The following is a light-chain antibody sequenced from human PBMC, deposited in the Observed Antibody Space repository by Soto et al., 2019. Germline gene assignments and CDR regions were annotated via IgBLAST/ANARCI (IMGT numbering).Light chain of an antibody. V-gene: IGKV1-5*03. CDR2: KAS. CDR1: QTFSNW. CDR3: QQYYAYPRT. Sequence: DIQMTQSPSTLSASVGDKVTITCRASQTFSNWLAWYQQKPGKAPKLLIYKASYLQSGVPSRFSGSGSGTEFSLTISSLQPDDFATYYCQQYYAYPRTFGQGTKVEIK. J-gene: IGKJ1*01.